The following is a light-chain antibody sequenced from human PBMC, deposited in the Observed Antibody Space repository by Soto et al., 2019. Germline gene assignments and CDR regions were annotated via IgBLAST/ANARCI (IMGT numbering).Light chain of an antibody. CDR3: QQRSNWPPRLT. V-gene: IGKV3-11*01. CDR1: ESVSSY. Sequence: EIVLTQSPATLSLSPGERATLSCRASESVSSYLVWYQQKPGQAPRLLIYDASNRATGIPARFSGSGSGTDFTLTISSLEPEDFAVYYCQQRSNWPPRLTFGGGTKVEIK. CDR2: DAS. J-gene: IGKJ4*01.